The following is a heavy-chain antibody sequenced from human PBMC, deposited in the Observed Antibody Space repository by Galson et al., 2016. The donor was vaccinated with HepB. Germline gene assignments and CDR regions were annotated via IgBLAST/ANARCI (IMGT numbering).Heavy chain of an antibody. CDR1: GYRFSGQA. CDR3: ARELSLVPGKGGHFDL. V-gene: IGHV3-30*04. Sequence: SLRLSCAASGYRFSGQAMHWVRQAPGKGLEWVAVISYDGTYQLYADSVRGRFTISRDNFNNTLYLQMNSLRTEDTAVYYCARELSLVPGKGGHFDLWGQGTLVTVS. D-gene: IGHD6-19*01. J-gene: IGHJ5*02. CDR2: ISYDGTYQ.